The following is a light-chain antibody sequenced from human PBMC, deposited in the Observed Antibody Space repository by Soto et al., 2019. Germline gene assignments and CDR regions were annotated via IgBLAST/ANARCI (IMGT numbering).Light chain of an antibody. CDR1: QSVSNNY. J-gene: IGKJ1*01. CDR3: QQYGSSGT. V-gene: IGKV3-20*01. Sequence: EIGLTQSPGTLSLAPGERATLSCRASQSVSNNYLAWYQQKPGQAPRLLIYGASNRATGIPDRFSGSGSGTDFTLTISRLEAEEFAVYYCQQYGSSGTFGQGTKVEIK. CDR2: GAS.